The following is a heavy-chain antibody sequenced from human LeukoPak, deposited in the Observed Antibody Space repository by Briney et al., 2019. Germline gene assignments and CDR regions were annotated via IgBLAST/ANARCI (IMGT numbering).Heavy chain of an antibody. D-gene: IGHD3-9*01. CDR2: MNPNSGNT. J-gene: IGHJ4*02. CDR1: GYTFTSYD. CDR3: ARAVKLRYFDWYPPRKYYFDY. Sequence: GASVKVSCKASGYTFTSYDINWVRQATGQGLEWMGWMNPNSGNTGYAQKFQGRVTMTRNTSISTAYMELSSLRSEDTAVYYCARAVKLRYFDWYPPRKYYFDYWGQGTLVTVSS. V-gene: IGHV1-8*01.